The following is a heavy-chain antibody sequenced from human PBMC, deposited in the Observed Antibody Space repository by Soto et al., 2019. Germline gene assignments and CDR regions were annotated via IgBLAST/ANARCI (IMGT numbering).Heavy chain of an antibody. CDR2: MNPNSGNT. Sequence: ASVKVSCKASGYTFTSYDINWVRQATGQGFEYLGWMNPNSGNTGYVKKFQGRVTMTRDTSASTAYMELSSLRSEDTAVYYCARSTPYYYDSSGYLQIDAFDIWGQGTMVTVSS. CDR3: ARSTPYYYDSSGYLQIDAFDI. J-gene: IGHJ3*02. CDR1: GYTFTSYD. V-gene: IGHV1-8*01. D-gene: IGHD3-22*01.